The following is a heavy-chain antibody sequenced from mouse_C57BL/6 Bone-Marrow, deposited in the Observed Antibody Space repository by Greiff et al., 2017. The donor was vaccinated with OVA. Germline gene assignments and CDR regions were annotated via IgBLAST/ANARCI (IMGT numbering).Heavy chain of an antibody. CDR2: SRNKANDYTT. J-gene: IGHJ4*01. Sequence: EVQVVESGGGLVQSGRSLRLSCATSGFTFSDFYMEWVRQAPGKGLEWIAASRNKANDYTTEYSASVKGRFIVSRDTSQSILYLQMNALRAEDTAIYYCARDYYYAMDYWGQGTSVTVSS. CDR3: ARDYYYAMDY. V-gene: IGHV7-1*01. CDR1: GFTFSDFY.